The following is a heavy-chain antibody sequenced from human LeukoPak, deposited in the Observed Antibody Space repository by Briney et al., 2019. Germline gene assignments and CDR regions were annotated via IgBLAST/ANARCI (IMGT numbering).Heavy chain of an antibody. Sequence: ASVKVSCKASGYTFTSYYMHWVRQAPGQGLEWMGIINPSGGSTSYAQKFQGRVTMTRDMSTSTVYMELSSLRSEDTAVYYCARDTATYYYYMDVWGKGTTVTVSS. CDR2: INPSGGST. CDR3: ARDTATYYYYMDV. V-gene: IGHV1-46*01. D-gene: IGHD5-18*01. J-gene: IGHJ6*03. CDR1: GYTFTSYY.